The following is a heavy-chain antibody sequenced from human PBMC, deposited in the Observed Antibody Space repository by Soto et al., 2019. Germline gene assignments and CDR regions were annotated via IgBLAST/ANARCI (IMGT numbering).Heavy chain of an antibody. CDR3: ARVNGGPYYFDR. CDR1: GASFNSGSYY. Sequence: SETRSLTCSVSGASFNSGSYYWSWLRQPPGRGLQWIGYIYGSVFYRGSTNYNPSLNSRVTMSVDTSKNQVSLKLNSVTAADTAVYYCARVNGGPYYFDRWGPGTVVTVSS. CDR2: IYGSVFYRGST. D-gene: IGHD2-8*01. V-gene: IGHV4-61*01. J-gene: IGHJ4*02.